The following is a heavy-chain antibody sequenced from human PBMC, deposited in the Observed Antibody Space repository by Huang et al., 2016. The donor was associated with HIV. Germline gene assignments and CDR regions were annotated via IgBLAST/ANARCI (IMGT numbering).Heavy chain of an antibody. Sequence: QVQLVESGGGVVQPGGSLRLSCGASGFIFDNFGMHWVRQAPGKGLEWVAFLRADGSNEYNGESVKGRFSISRDNFENMVYLQMNSLGDGDTAIYYCARAVDGFNSKGFYMDVWGKGTAVIVSS. CDR3: ARAVDGFNSKGFYMDV. CDR2: LRADGSNE. J-gene: IGHJ6*03. V-gene: IGHV3-30*02. D-gene: IGHD5-12*01. CDR1: GFIFDNFG.